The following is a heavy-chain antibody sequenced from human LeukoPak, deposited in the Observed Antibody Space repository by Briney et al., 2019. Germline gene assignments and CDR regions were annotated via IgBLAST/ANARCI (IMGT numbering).Heavy chain of an antibody. D-gene: IGHD3-3*01. Sequence: PSQTLSLTCTVSGGSISSGDYYWSWIHQPPGKGLEWIGYIYYSGSTYYNPSLKSRVTISVDTSKNQFSLKLSSVTAVDTAVYYCARELRLMQRYGMDVWGQGTTVTVSS. J-gene: IGHJ6*02. CDR1: GGSISSGDYY. CDR2: IYYSGST. V-gene: IGHV4-30-4*01. CDR3: ARELRLMQRYGMDV.